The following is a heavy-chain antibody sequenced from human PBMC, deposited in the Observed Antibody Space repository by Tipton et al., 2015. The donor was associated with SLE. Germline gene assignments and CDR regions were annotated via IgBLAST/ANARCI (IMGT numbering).Heavy chain of an antibody. J-gene: IGHJ5*02. CDR2: IYYSGST. CDR1: GGSISSGGHY. CDR3: ARFGRSAAMDWFDR. D-gene: IGHD2-2*01. Sequence: LRLSCTVSGGSISSGGHYWTWIRHHPGKGLEWVGYIYYSGSTSYNPSLQSRLTISIDTPKNQFSLTLSSVTAADTAIYYCARFGRSAAMDWFDRWGQGTLVTVSS. V-gene: IGHV4-31*03.